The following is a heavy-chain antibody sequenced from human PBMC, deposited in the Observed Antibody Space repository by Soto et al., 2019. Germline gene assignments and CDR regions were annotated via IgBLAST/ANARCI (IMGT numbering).Heavy chain of an antibody. CDR2: ISYDGTNK. Sequence: GWSLRLSCAASGFTFKSYGMHWVRQAPGKGLEWVAVISYDGTNKYYGDSVKGRFTISRDNSKNTLYLQMNSLRPDDTAVYYCAKGGLLVLVNPRLVDSWGQGTLVTGSS. J-gene: IGHJ4*02. CDR1: GFTFKSYG. D-gene: IGHD3-22*01. V-gene: IGHV3-30*18. CDR3: AKGGLLVLVNPRLVDS.